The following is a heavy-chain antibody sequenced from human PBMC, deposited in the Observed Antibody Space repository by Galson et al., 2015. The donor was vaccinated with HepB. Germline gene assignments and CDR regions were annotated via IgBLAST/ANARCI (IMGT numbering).Heavy chain of an antibody. Sequence: SLRLSCAASGFTFSSYEMNWVRQAPGKGLEWVSYISSSGNTIYYADSVKGRFTISRDNAKNSLYLQMNSLRAEDTAVYYCARDRLLYYFDYWGQGTLLTVSS. J-gene: IGHJ4*02. V-gene: IGHV3-48*03. CDR2: ISSSGNTI. CDR1: GFTFSSYE. CDR3: ARDRLLYYFDY. D-gene: IGHD3-10*01.